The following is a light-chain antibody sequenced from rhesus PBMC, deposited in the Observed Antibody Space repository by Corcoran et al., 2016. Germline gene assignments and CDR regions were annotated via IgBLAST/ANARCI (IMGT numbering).Light chain of an antibody. CDR2: YAS. CDR1: QDINNY. CDR3: QQYNDSPLT. V-gene: IGKV1-66*01. J-gene: IGKJ4*01. Sequence: DIQMTQSPSSLSASVGDTVTITCRASQDINNYLSWYQQKPGKAPNPLIFYASSLETGVPSRFSGSGSVTDYTLTISSLQPEDIVTYYCQQYNDSPLTFGGGTKVEIK.